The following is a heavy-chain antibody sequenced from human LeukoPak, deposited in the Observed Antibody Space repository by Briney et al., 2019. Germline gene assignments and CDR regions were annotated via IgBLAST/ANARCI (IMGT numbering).Heavy chain of an antibody. CDR3: AKEVGKWESLHFFDY. CDR1: GFTLSTNA. J-gene: IGHJ4*02. Sequence: PGGSLRLSCLTSGFTLSTNAMSWVRQAPGKGLEWISGISGSGASTYYADSVKGRFTISRDDSRNTLYLQLKSLRGDDTAVYYCAKEVGKWESLHFFDYWGQGTLVTVSS. CDR2: ISGSGAST. V-gene: IGHV3-23*01. D-gene: IGHD1-26*01.